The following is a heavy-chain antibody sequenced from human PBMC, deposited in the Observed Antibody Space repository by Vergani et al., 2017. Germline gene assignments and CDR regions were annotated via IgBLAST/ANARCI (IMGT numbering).Heavy chain of an antibody. Sequence: EVQLVESGGGLVKPGGSLRLSCAASGFTFSNYNMNWVRQAPGKGLEWVSSISGSSSFIYYADSVKGRFTISRDNAQNSLYLQMGSLRAEDTAVYYCAKDRRSMMVVVSLDYWGQGTLVTVSS. CDR2: ISGSSSFI. V-gene: IGHV3-21*02. D-gene: IGHD3-22*01. CDR3: AKDRRSMMVVVSLDY. CDR1: GFTFSNYN. J-gene: IGHJ4*02.